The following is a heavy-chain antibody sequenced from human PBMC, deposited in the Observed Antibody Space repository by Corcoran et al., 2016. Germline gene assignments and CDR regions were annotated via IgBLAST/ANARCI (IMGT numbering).Heavy chain of an antibody. CDR3: ARDGSSGWGWFDS. D-gene: IGHD6-19*01. V-gene: IGHV1-2*04. J-gene: IGHJ5*01. Sequence: QVQLVQSGAEVKKPGASVKVSCKASGYTFTGYQMHWVRQAPGQGLEWMGWINPNSGGTNYAQKFQGWVNMSRDTSISTAYMELNRLRSDDTAVYYCARDGSSGWGWFDSWGQGTLVTVSS. CDR2: INPNSGGT. CDR1: GYTFTGYQ.